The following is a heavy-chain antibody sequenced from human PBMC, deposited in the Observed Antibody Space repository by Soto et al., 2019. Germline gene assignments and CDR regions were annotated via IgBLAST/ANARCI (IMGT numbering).Heavy chain of an antibody. CDR1: GFTFGSYS. D-gene: IGHD2-15*01. V-gene: IGHV3-48*04. CDR3: ARAHQHYGSGDSSVDY. J-gene: IGHJ4*02. Sequence: GGSLRLSCAASGFTFGSYSMHWVRQAPGKGLEWLSSITISSGTTYYADSVKGRFTISRDNAKNSLYLQMNSLRAEDTAVYFCARAHQHYGSGDSSVDYWGQGTLVTVSS. CDR2: ITISSGTT.